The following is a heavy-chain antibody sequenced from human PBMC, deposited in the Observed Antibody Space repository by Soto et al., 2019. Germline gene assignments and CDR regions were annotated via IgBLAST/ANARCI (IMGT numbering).Heavy chain of an antibody. D-gene: IGHD2-8*02. Sequence: EVQLVESGGALAQPGGSLRLSCAASGFTFSGQWMSWVRQAPGKGLEWVAKIKQDGSEKYYVDSVEGRFTISRDNAKNSLFLQMNNLRAEDTAVYHCATEIWWTFVYWGQGTLVTVSS. CDR1: GFTFSGQW. CDR3: ATEIWWTFVY. J-gene: IGHJ4*02. CDR2: IKQDGSEK. V-gene: IGHV3-7*05.